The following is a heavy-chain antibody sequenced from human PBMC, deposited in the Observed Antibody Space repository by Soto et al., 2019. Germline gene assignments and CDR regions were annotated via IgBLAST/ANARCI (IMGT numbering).Heavy chain of an antibody. CDR3: ARGLKFTTPLVLGVHPYYYYYMDV. Sequence: QVQLVQSGAEVKKPGASVKVSCKASGYTFSSYDINWVRQATGQGLEWMGWMNPNSGDTNYPQKFQGRVTMTRNTSIATAYMELSSLRSEDTAVYYCARGLKFTTPLVLGVHPYYYYYMDVWGEGTTVTVSS. CDR1: GYTFSSYD. CDR2: MNPNSGDT. D-gene: IGHD3-10*01. V-gene: IGHV1-8*01. J-gene: IGHJ6*03.